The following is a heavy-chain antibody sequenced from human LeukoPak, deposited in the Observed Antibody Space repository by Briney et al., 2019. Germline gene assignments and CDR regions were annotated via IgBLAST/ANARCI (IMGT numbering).Heavy chain of an antibody. CDR3: TRGDYYDGGGRNWFDP. J-gene: IGHJ5*02. V-gene: IGHV4-4*07. CDR2: IHISWTT. Sequence: SETLSLSCTVSGGSMNSHYWSFIRQPARKGLEWIGRIHISWTTYYNPSLKSRLTMSVDTSKNQFSMRLTSVTAADTAVYYCTRGDYYDGGGRNWFDPWGQGTPVTVSS. D-gene: IGHD3-16*01. CDR1: GGSMNSHY.